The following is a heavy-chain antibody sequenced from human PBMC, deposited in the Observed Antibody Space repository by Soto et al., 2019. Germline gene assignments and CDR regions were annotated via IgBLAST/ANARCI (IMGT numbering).Heavy chain of an antibody. D-gene: IGHD3-3*01. Sequence: LRLSCAASGFTFSSYAMNWVRQAPGKGLEWVSTISGSGTSTYFPDSAKGRFTISRDNSKNTLYLQMNSLRAEDTAVYYCAKVNTIFGMEYYYYGMDVWGQGTTVTVSS. V-gene: IGHV3-23*01. CDR2: ISGSGTST. J-gene: IGHJ6*02. CDR1: GFTFSSYA. CDR3: AKVNTIFGMEYYYYGMDV.